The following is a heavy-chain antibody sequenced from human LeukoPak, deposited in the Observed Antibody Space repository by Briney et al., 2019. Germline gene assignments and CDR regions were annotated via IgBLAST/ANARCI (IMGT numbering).Heavy chain of an antibody. CDR3: ARHDYYDSSGYYPALDY. CDR1: GFTFSDYY. V-gene: IGHV3-11*01. CDR2: ISSSGSTI. D-gene: IGHD3-22*01. J-gene: IGHJ4*02. Sequence: GGSLRLSCAASGFTFSDYYMSWIRQAPGKGLEWVSYISSSGSTIYYADSVKGRFTISRDNAKNSLYLQMNSLRAEDTAVYYCARHDYYDSSGYYPALDYWGQGTLVTVSS.